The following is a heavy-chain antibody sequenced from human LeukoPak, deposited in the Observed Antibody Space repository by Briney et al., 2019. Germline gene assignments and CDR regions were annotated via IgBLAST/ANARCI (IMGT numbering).Heavy chain of an antibody. D-gene: IGHD3-22*01. CDR1: GFTLSSYA. Sequence: GGSLRLSCAASGFTLSSYAMSWVRQAPGKGLEWVSAISGSGGSTYYADSVKGRFTISRDNSKNTLYLQMNSLRAEDTAVYYCAKAKYYYDSSGYNYWGQGTLVTVSS. V-gene: IGHV3-23*01. J-gene: IGHJ4*02. CDR3: AKAKYYYDSSGYNY. CDR2: ISGSGGST.